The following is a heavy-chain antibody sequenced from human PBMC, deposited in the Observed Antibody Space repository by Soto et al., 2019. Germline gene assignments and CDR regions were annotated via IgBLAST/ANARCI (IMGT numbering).Heavy chain of an antibody. CDR2: IYHSGST. J-gene: IGHJ4*02. CDR3: AKIPSYQDRSGYPKPPDY. V-gene: IGHV4-30-2*01. Sequence: SETLSLTCAVSGGSISSGGYPWSWIRQPPGKGLEWIGYIYHSGSTYYNPSLKSRVTISVDRSKNQFSLKLSSVTAADTAVYYCAKIPSYQDRSGYPKPPDYWGKGTLVTVSS. CDR1: GGSISSGGYP. D-gene: IGHD3-22*01.